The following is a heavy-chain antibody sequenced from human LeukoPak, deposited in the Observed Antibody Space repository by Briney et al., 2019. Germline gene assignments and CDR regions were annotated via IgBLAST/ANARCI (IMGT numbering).Heavy chain of an antibody. CDR3: AKYWDGSGYALYYFDY. Sequence: GGSLRLSCAASGFTVSSNYMSWVRQAPGKGLEWVSVIYSGGSTYYADSVKGRFTISRDNSKNTLYLQMNSLRAEDTAVYYCAKYWDGSGYALYYFDYWGQGTLVTVSS. CDR2: IYSGGST. CDR1: GFTVSSNY. D-gene: IGHD3-22*01. V-gene: IGHV3-66*01. J-gene: IGHJ4*02.